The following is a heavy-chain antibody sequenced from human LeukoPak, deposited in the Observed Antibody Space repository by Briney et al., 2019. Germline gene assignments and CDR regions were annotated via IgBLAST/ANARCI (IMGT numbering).Heavy chain of an antibody. CDR3: ARVTRFNQFGELWFDY. J-gene: IGHJ4*02. D-gene: IGHD3-10*01. Sequence: SETLSLTCGVYGESYSSYYWRWFRQPPGKGLEWIREITHSGSNHHNPSLKRRVNISLDTSKSQVFLKQRSADAADAAVYYCARVTRFNQFGELWFDYWGQGTLLTVSS. CDR1: GESYSSYY. CDR2: ITHSGSN. V-gene: IGHV4-34*01.